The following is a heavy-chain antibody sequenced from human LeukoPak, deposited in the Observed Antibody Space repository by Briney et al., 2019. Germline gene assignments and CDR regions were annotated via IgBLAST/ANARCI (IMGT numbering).Heavy chain of an antibody. CDR1: GFTFSNHW. CDR2: INSDGSNT. J-gene: IGHJ4*02. V-gene: IGHV3-74*01. D-gene: IGHD5-18*01. CDR3: TSDTVNTAVGIDY. Sequence: QAGTSLRLSCAASGFTFSNHWMHWVRQPPGKGLVWVSRINSDGSNTAYADSVKGRFTIYRDNAKNTLFLQMNSLRAEDTAVYYCTSDTVNTAVGIDYWGQGTLVTVSS.